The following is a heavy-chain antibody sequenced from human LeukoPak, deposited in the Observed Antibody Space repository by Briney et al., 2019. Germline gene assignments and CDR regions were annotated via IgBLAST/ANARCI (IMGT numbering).Heavy chain of an antibody. V-gene: IGHV4-39*02. D-gene: IGHD6-6*01. CDR2: IYYSGST. CDR3: AREGVAARPTVRSVKQKYNWFDP. CDR1: GGSISSSSYY. Sequence: PSETLSLTCTVSGGSISSSSYYWGWIRQPPGKGLEWIGSIYYSGSTYYNPSLKSRVTISVDTSKNQFSLKLSSVTAADTAVYYCAREGVAARPTVRSVKQKYNWFDPWGQGTLVTVSS. J-gene: IGHJ5*02.